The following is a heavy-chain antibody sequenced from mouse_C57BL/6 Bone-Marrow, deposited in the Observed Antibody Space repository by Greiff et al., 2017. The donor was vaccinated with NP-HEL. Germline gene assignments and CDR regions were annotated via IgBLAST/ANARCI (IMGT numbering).Heavy chain of an antibody. CDR1: GFTFSSYA. CDR3: ARAIYYDLYYFDH. J-gene: IGHJ2*01. Sequence: EVMLVESGGGLVKPGGSLKLSCAASGFTFSSYAMSWVRQTPEKRLEWVATISDGGSYTYYPDNVKGRFTISRDNAKNNLYLQMSHLKSEDTAMYYCARAIYYDLYYFDHWGQGTTLTVSS. V-gene: IGHV5-4*03. D-gene: IGHD2-4*01. CDR2: ISDGGSYT.